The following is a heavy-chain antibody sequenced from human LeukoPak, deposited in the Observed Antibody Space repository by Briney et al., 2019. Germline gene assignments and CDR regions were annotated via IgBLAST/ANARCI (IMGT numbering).Heavy chain of an antibody. D-gene: IGHD3-22*01. Sequence: SETLSLTCTVSGGSISSSSYYWGWIRQPPGKGLEWIGSIYYSGSTYYNPSLKSRVTISIDTSKNQFSLKLSSVTAADTAVYYCARRGTYYYDSSGYYSDYWGQGTLVTVSS. J-gene: IGHJ4*02. CDR1: GGSISSSSYY. CDR3: ARRGTYYYDSSGYYSDY. CDR2: IYYSGST. V-gene: IGHV4-39*01.